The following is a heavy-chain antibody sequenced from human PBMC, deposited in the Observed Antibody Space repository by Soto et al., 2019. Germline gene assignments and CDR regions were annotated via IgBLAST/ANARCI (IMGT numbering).Heavy chain of an antibody. V-gene: IGHV2-26*01. CDR1: GFSLSNARMG. CDR3: ARMNEQQLNPTNYYYYGMDV. Sequence: SGPTLVNPTETLTLTCTVSGFSLSNARMGVSWIRQPPGKALEWLAHIFSNDEKSYSTSLKSRLTISKDTSKSQVVLTMTNMDPVDTATYYYARMNEQQLNPTNYYYYGMDVWGQGTTVTVSS. D-gene: IGHD6-13*01. CDR2: IFSNDEK. J-gene: IGHJ6*02.